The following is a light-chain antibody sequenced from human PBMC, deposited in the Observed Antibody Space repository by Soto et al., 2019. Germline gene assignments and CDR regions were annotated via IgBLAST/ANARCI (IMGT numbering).Light chain of an antibody. CDR1: QSISSW. Sequence: DIQMTQSPSTLSASVGDRVTITCRASQSISSWLAWYQQKPGKAPKLLIYDASSLESGVPSRFSDSGSGTEFTLTISSLKPDDFATYYCQEYQSYSRRFGQGTKVDIK. V-gene: IGKV1-5*01. CDR2: DAS. CDR3: QEYQSYSRR. J-gene: IGKJ1*01.